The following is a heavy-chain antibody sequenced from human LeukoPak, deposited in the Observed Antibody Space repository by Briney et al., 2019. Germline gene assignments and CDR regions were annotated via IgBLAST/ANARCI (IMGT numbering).Heavy chain of an antibody. V-gene: IGHV4-39*07. CDR1: GGSITKNGYY. J-gene: IGHJ3*02. D-gene: IGHD3-10*01. Sequence: PSETLSLTCSVSGGSITKNGYYWGWIRQSPETGLEWIGSMHYSGSTYYNPSLNSRVTISVDTSKNQFSLKLTSVTAADTAVYYCASDYYGSGPTPNAFDIWGQGTMVTVSS. CDR2: MHYSGST. CDR3: ASDYYGSGPTPNAFDI.